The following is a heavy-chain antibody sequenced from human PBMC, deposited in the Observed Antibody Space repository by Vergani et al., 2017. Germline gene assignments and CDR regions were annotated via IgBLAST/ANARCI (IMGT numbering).Heavy chain of an antibody. CDR2: IIPILGIA. J-gene: IGHJ5*02. CDR3: ARKARGRGLGFDP. CDR1: GGTFSSYT. Sequence: QVQLVQSGAEVKKPGSSVKVSCKASGGTFSSYTISWVRQAPGQGLEWMGRIIPILGIANYAQKFQGRVTITADKSTSTAYMELSSLSSEDTAVYYCARKARGRGLGFDPWGQGTLVTVSS. V-gene: IGHV1-69*02. D-gene: IGHD1-26*01.